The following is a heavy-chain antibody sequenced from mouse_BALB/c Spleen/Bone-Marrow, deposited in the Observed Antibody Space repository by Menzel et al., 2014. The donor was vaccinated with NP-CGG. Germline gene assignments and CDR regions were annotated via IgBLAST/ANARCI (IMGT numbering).Heavy chain of an antibody. D-gene: IGHD2-1*01. V-gene: IGHV4-2*02. J-gene: IGHJ2*01. Sequence: EVQGVESGGGLVQPGGSLNLACVAPGFDFGGYWMSWARQAPGKGLEWIGEINPGSSTINYSPSLKDKFIISRDNAKNTLFLQMSKVTSEDTALYYCARLGHSVYHDNWGQGPTLTVSS. CDR1: GFDFGGYW. CDR3: ARLGHSVYHDN. CDR2: INPGSSTI.